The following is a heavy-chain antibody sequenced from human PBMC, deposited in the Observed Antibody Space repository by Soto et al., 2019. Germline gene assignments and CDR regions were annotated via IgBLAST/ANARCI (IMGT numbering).Heavy chain of an antibody. D-gene: IGHD5-12*01. CDR1: GGSISSGGYY. J-gene: IGHJ6*02. CDR2: IYYSVST. Sequence: SETRSLTCTVSGGSISSGGYYWSWIRQHPGKGLEWIGYIYYSVSTYYNPSLKSRVTISVDTSKNQFSLKLSSVTAADTAVYSCARAADDVATQNYFYYYYGMEVWRQGTPVNVSS. CDR3: ARAADDVATQNYFYYYYGMEV. V-gene: IGHV4-31*03.